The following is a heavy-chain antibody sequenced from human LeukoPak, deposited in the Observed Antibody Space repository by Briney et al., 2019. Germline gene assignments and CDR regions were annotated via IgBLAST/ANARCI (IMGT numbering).Heavy chain of an antibody. CDR3: ARWVYDSSGYYPDY. V-gene: IGHV4-34*01. CDR1: GGSFSGYY. J-gene: IGHJ4*02. D-gene: IGHD3-22*01. CDR2: INHSGST. Sequence: SETLSLTCAVYGGSFSGYYWSWIRQPPGKGLEWIGEINHSGSTNYNPSLKSRVTISVDTSKNQFSLKLSSLTAADTAVYYCARWVYDSSGYYPDYWGQGTLVTVSS.